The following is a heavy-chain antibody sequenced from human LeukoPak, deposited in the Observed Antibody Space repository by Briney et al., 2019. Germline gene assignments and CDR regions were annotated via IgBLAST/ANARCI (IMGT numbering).Heavy chain of an antibody. D-gene: IGHD6-19*01. J-gene: IGHJ4*02. CDR2: IDPNNGGT. CDR1: GYTFTAYY. CDR3: ARGEFTNVWLNFDY. Sequence: ASVKVSCKASGYTFTAYYMHWVRQAPGQGLEWMGWIDPNNGGTNYAQKFQGRVTMTMDTSSSTAYLDLSSLRSDDTAMYFCARGEFTNVWLNFDYWGQGTLVTVSS. V-gene: IGHV1-2*02.